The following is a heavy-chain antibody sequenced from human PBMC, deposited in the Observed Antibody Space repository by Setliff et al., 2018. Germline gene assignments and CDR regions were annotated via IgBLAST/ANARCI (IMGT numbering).Heavy chain of an antibody. CDR3: AGVDFTMIQGVLGL. CDR1: GGSVSSTSHY. CDR2: VYYSGYT. Sequence: PSETLSLTCNVSGGSVSSTSHYWGWIRQPPGKGMEWIGSVYYSGYTYYNPSLQSRVTISVGMSKNQFSMKLTSVTAADTAVYYCAGVDFTMIQGVLGLWGQGTLVTVSS. J-gene: IGHJ1*01. V-gene: IGHV4-39*07. D-gene: IGHD3-10*01.